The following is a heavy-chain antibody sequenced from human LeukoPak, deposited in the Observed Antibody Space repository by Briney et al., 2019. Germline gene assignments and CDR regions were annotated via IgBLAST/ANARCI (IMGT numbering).Heavy chain of an antibody. CDR1: GFTFSSYA. CDR2: ISSSSSYI. CDR3: ARDRRYYGSGSYGVYWYYGMDV. D-gene: IGHD3-10*01. Sequence: GRSLRLSCAASGFTFSSYAMHWVRQAPGKGLEWVSSISSSSSYIYYADSVKGRFTISRDNAKNSLYLQMNSLRAEDTAVYYCARDRRYYGSGSYGVYWYYGMDVWGQGTTVTVSS. V-gene: IGHV3-21*01. J-gene: IGHJ6*02.